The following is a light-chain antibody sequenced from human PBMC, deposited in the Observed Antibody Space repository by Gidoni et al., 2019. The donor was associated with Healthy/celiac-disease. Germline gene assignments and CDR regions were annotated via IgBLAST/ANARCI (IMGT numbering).Light chain of an antibody. J-gene: IGKJ4*01. CDR1: QDISNY. CDR3: QQYDNRPQLT. Sequence: DIQMTQSPSSLSASVGDRVTINCQASQDISNYLNWYQQKPGKAPKLLIYDASNLETGVPSRFSGSVSGTDFPFTISSLQPEDIVTYYCQQYDNRPQLTFGGGTKVEIK. CDR2: DAS. V-gene: IGKV1-33*01.